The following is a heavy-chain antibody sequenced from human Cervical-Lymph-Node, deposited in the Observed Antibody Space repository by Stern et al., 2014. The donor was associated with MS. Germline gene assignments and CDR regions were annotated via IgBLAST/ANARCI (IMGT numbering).Heavy chain of an antibody. D-gene: IGHD6-13*01. J-gene: IGHJ4*02. V-gene: IGHV1-18*01. Sequence: VQLVESGTEVKKPGASVKVSCKTSGYTFTSHGISWVRQVPGQGLEWMGWITTHNGNTDYEQKVQDRVTLTTDTSTNIAYMELRSLRSDDTAVYYCARSSSWYFDYWGQGTLVAVSS. CDR2: ITTHNGNT. CDR3: ARSSSWYFDY. CDR1: GYTFTSHG.